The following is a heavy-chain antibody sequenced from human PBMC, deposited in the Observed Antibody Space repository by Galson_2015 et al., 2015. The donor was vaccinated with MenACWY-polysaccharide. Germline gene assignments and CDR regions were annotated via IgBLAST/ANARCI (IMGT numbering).Heavy chain of an antibody. CDR3: AKDKYSSSWYYFDY. CDR1: GFTFSSYW. CDR2: IKQDGSEK. J-gene: IGHJ4*02. Sequence: SLRLSCAASGFTFSSYWMSWVRQAPGKGLEWVANIKQDGSEKYYVDSVKGRFTISRDNAKNSLYLQMNSLRAEDTALYYCAKDKYSSSWYYFDYWGQGTLVTVSS. V-gene: IGHV3-7*03. D-gene: IGHD6-13*01.